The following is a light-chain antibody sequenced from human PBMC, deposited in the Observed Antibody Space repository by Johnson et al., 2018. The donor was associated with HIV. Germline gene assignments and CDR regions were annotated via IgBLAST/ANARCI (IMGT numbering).Light chain of an antibody. CDR3: GTWDSSLSAYV. CDR2: DNH. Sequence: QSVLTQPPSVSAAPGQKVTISCSGSSSNIGKNYVSWYQQLPGTAPKLLIFDNHKRPSWIPDRFSGSKSGTSATLGITGLQTGDEADYYCGTWDSSLSAYVFGTGTKVTVL. V-gene: IGLV1-51*01. CDR1: SSNIGKNY. J-gene: IGLJ1*01.